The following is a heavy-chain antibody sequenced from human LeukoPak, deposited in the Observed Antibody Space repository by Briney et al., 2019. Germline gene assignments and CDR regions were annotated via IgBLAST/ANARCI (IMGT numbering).Heavy chain of an antibody. CDR3: ARDAMYCSGGSCYYY. D-gene: IGHD2-15*01. CDR2: INHSGST. V-gene: IGHV4-34*01. J-gene: IGHJ4*02. Sequence: SETLSLTCAVYGGSFSGYYWSWIRQPPGRGLEWIGEINHSGSTNYNPSLKSRVTISVDTSKNQFSLKLSSVTAADTAVYYCARDAMYCSGGSCYYYWGQGTLVTVSS. CDR1: GGSFSGYY.